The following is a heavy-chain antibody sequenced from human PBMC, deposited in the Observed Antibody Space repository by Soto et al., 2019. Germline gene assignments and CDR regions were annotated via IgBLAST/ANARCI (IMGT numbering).Heavy chain of an antibody. Sequence: ASVKVSCKASGYTFTGYYMHWVRQAPGQGLEWMGWINPNSGGTNYAQKFQGRVTMTRDTSISTAYMELSRLRSDDTAVYYCARVYGRQQPTNWFDPWGQGTLVTVSS. D-gene: IGHD6-13*01. CDR2: INPNSGGT. CDR3: ARVYGRQQPTNWFDP. CDR1: GYTFTGYY. J-gene: IGHJ5*02. V-gene: IGHV1-2*02.